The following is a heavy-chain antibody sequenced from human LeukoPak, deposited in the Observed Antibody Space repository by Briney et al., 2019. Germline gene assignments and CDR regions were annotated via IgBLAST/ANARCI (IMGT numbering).Heavy chain of an antibody. CDR3: ARVRLRSDSSGYSPFDD. J-gene: IGHJ4*02. CDR1: GFTFRSYA. CDR2: MGGTDGKT. D-gene: IGHD3-22*01. V-gene: IGHV3-23*01. Sequence: GGSLRLSRAASGFTFRSYAMSWVRQAPGKGLEWVSAMGGTDGKTYYADSVKGRFTISRDNSKNTLSLEMNSLRAEDTAVYYCARVRLRSDSSGYSPFDDWGQGTLVTVSS.